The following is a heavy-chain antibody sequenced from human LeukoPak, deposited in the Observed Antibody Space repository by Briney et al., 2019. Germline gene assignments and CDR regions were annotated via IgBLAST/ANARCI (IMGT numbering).Heavy chain of an antibody. J-gene: IGHJ4*02. CDR2: IGTAGDT. CDR3: ARAVWFGELRSYYFDY. D-gene: IGHD3-10*01. V-gene: IGHV3-13*04. CDR1: GFTFSSYD. Sequence: PGGSLRLSCAASGFTFSSYDMHWVRQAPGKGLEWVSAIGTAGDTYYPGSVKGRFTISRENAKNSLYLQMNSLRAGDTAVYYCARAVWFGELRSYYFDYWGQGTQVTVSS.